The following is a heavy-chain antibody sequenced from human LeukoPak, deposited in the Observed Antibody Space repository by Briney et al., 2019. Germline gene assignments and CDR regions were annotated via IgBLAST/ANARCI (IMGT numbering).Heavy chain of an antibody. CDR3: ATSVGYCSGTTCNTAFGY. CDR2: IYPGDSDT. Sequence: GESLKISCKGSGYSFTSYWIGWVRPMPGKGLEWMGIIYPGDSDTRYSPSFQGQVTISADKSISTAYLQWSSLKTSDTAMYYCATSVGYCSGTTCNTAFGYWGQGTLVTVSS. J-gene: IGHJ4*02. CDR1: GYSFTSYW. D-gene: IGHD2-2*02. V-gene: IGHV5-51*01.